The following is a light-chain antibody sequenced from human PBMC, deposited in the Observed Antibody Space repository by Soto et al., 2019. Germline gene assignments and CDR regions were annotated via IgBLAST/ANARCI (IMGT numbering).Light chain of an antibody. J-gene: IGLJ1*01. CDR3: TSYTSSSTPV. V-gene: IGLV2-14*03. Sequence: QSALTQPRSVSGSPGQSVTISCTGTSSDVGGYKYVSWYQQHPGKVPKLMIYDVSNRPSGVSDRFSGSKSGNTASLTISGLQAEDEADYYCTSYTSSSTPVFGTGTKLTVL. CDR1: SSDVGGYKY. CDR2: DVS.